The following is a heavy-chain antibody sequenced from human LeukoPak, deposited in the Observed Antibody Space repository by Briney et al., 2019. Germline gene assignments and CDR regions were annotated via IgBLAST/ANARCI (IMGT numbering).Heavy chain of an antibody. D-gene: IGHD2-15*01. CDR2: INHSGST. V-gene: IGHV4-34*01. CDR3: ARVDCSGGSCYSAPFDS. J-gene: IGHJ4*02. Sequence: RPSETLSLTCAVYGGSFSGYYWSWLRQPPGKGLEWIGEINHSGSTNYTPSLGSRVTISVDTSKNQFSLKLSSVTAADTAVYYCARVDCSGGSCYSAPFDSWGQGTLVTVSS. CDR1: GGSFSGYY.